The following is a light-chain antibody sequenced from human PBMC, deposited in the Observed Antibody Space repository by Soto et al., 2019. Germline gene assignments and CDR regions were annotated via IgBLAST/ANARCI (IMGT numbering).Light chain of an antibody. CDR2: DAS. CDR1: QSIGRS. CDR3: QHRYSWPLT. J-gene: IGKJ4*01. V-gene: IGKV3-11*01. Sequence: EVVLTQSPATLSLSLGERATLSCRASQSIGRSLAWYQQRPGQAPSLLISDASNRATGIPARFSGSGSGTDFSLTISSLEPEDFSVYYCQHRYSWPLTFGGGPKVDIK.